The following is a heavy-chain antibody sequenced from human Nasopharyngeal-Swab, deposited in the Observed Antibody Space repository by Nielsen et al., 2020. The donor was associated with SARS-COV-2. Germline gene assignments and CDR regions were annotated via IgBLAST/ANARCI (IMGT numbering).Heavy chain of an antibody. D-gene: IGHD5-24*01. V-gene: IGHV1-46*01. CDR1: GYTFTSYY. CDR2: INPSGGST. J-gene: IGHJ4*02. CDR3: ARGARDGYNSNFDY. Sequence: ASVKVSCKASGYTFTSYYMHWVRQAPGQGLEWMGIINPSGGSTNYAQKFQGRVTITADKSTSTAYMELSSLRSEDTAVYYCARGARDGYNSNFDYWGQGTLVTVSS.